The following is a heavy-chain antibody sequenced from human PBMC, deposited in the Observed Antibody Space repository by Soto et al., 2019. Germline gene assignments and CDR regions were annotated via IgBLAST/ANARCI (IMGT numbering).Heavy chain of an antibody. CDR1: GYGGTDCK. J-gene: IGHJ4*02. D-gene: IGHD4-17*01. CDR3: ATWVDYGDFEGFDF. CDR2: VDPNGGGS. Sequence: ASVMNCCKESGYGGTDCKLHWVRQAPGQGLEWMGWVDPNGGGSNSAQKFQGSVTMTWDTSITTAYLDLTRLTTNDTATYFCATWVDYGDFEGFDFLGQGTLVTSPQ. V-gene: IGHV1-2*04.